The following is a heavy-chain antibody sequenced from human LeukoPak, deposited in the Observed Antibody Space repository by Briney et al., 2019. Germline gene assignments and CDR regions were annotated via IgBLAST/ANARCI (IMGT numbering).Heavy chain of an antibody. CDR3: AREWSSDGSGSYFDF. CDR2: IYRRGHI. V-gene: IGHV4-4*07. Sequence: SSETLSLTCTVSGGSISSYYWSWIRQPAGKGLEWIGRIYRRGHINYNSSLKSRVTMSVDTSKNQFSLKLNSVTAADTAVYYCAREWSSDGSGSYFDFWGQGTLVTVSS. CDR1: GGSISSYY. J-gene: IGHJ4*02. D-gene: IGHD3-10*01.